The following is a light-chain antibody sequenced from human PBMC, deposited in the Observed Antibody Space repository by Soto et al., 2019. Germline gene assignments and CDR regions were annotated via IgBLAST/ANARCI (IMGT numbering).Light chain of an antibody. CDR2: AAS. CDR1: QSISSW. Sequence: DIQMTQSPSSVSASVGDRVTITCRASQSISSWLVWYQQKPGKAPKLLIYAASSLQSGIPSRFSGSGSGTDFTLTISSLQPEDFATYYCLQDYTYPRTFGGGTKVDIK. J-gene: IGKJ4*01. CDR3: LQDYTYPRT. V-gene: IGKV1-12*01.